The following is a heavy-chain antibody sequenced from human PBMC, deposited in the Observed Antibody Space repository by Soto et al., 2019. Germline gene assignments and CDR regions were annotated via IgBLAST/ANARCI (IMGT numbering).Heavy chain of an antibody. D-gene: IGHD2-21*02. Sequence: GESLKISCKGSGYSFTSYWIGWVRQMPGKGLEWMGIIYPGDSDTRYSPSFQGQVTISADKSISTAYLQWSSLKASDTAMYYCATQLAYCRGDCYLHDAFDTWGQGTMVTAS. CDR3: ATQLAYCRGDCYLHDAFDT. J-gene: IGHJ3*02. CDR2: IYPGDSDT. V-gene: IGHV5-51*01. CDR1: GYSFTSYW.